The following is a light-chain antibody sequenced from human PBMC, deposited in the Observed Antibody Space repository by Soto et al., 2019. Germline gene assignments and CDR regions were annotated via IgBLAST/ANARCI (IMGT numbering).Light chain of an antibody. J-gene: IGKJ1*01. CDR2: DAS. CDR1: QSISTW. V-gene: IGKV1-5*01. Sequence: DIQMTQSPSTLSASVGDRVTITCRASQSISTWLAWYQQKPGKDPKLLIFDASSLESGVPSRFSGSGSGTEFTLTISTLQPDDFAKYYCQPDHSYRSFGQGTKVEIK. CDR3: QPDHSYRS.